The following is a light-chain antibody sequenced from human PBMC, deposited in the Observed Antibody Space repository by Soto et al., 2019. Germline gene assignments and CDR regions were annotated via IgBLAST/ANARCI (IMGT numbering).Light chain of an antibody. Sequence: QSVLTQPASVSGSPGQSITISCPGTSNDVGGYNYVSWFQQHPGKAPKLLIYDVTNRPSGVPNRFSGSKSGNTASLTISGLQAEDEADYYCSSFSSSSTLVFGGGTKVTVL. CDR3: SSFSSSSTLV. CDR2: DVT. V-gene: IGLV2-14*03. J-gene: IGLJ2*01. CDR1: SNDVGGYNY.